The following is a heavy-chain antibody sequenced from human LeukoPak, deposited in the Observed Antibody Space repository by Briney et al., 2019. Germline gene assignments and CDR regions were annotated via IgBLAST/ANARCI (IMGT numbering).Heavy chain of an antibody. CDR1: GYTFTSYA. V-gene: IGHV7-4-1*02. CDR2: INTDTGNP. J-gene: IGHJ4*02. CDR3: ARDWIAAAGTGYFDY. D-gene: IGHD6-13*01. Sequence: GASVKVSCKASGYTFTSYAMNWVRQAPGQGLEWMGWINTDTGNPTYAQGFTGRFVFSLDTSVSTAYLQISSLKAEDTAVYYCARDWIAAAGTGYFDYWGQGTLVTVSS.